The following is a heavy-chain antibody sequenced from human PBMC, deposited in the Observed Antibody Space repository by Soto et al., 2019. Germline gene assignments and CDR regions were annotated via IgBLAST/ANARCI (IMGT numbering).Heavy chain of an antibody. CDR1: GGSISSSSYY. J-gene: IGHJ3*02. D-gene: IGHD6-19*01. CDR3: ARHTSSGWYSLGAFDI. Sequence: QLQLQESGPGLVKPSETLSLTCTVSGGSISSSSYYWGWIRQPPGKGLEWIGSIYYSGSTYYNPSLKSRVTISVDTSKNQFSLKLSSVTAADTAVYYCARHTSSGWYSLGAFDIWGQGTMVTVSS. CDR2: IYYSGST. V-gene: IGHV4-39*01.